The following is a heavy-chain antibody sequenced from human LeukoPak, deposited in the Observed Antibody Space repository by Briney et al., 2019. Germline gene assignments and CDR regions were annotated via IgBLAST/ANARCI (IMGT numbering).Heavy chain of an antibody. J-gene: IGHJ4*02. CDR2: IYYSGST. V-gene: IGHV4-30-4*01. D-gene: IGHD3-3*01. CDR3: ARSGGDFWSGYPEPSTFDY. Sequence: SETLSLTCTVSGGSISSGDYYWSWIRQPPGKGLEWIGYIYYSGSTYYNPSLKSRVAISVDTSKNQFPLKLSSVAAADTAVYYCARSGGDFWSGYPEPSTFDYWGQGTLVTVSS. CDR1: GGSISSGDYY.